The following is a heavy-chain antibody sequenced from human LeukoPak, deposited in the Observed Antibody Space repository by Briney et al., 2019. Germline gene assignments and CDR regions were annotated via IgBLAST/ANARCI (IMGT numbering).Heavy chain of an antibody. Sequence: SETLSLTCTVSGGSISNYYWHWIRQPPGKGLEWIGYIYYSGSTNYNPSLKSRGAISVDTSKNQFSLKLSSVTAADTAVYYCARHGNYYGSGSYYWGQGTLVTVSS. CDR2: IYYSGST. CDR1: GGSISNYY. V-gene: IGHV4-59*08. D-gene: IGHD3-10*01. J-gene: IGHJ4*02. CDR3: ARHGNYYGSGSYY.